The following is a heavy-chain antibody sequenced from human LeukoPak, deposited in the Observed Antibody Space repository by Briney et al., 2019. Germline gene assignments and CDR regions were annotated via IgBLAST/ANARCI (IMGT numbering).Heavy chain of an antibody. CDR3: ARDRESSSWFDY. V-gene: IGHV3-21*01. CDR2: IISSSSYI. Sequence: GGSLRLXCAASGFTFSTYSMNWVRQAPGKGLEWVSSIISSSSYIYYADSVKRRFTISRDNAKNSLYLQMNSLRAEDTAVYYCARDRESSSWFDYWGQGTLVTVSS. J-gene: IGHJ4*02. CDR1: GFTFSTYS. D-gene: IGHD6-13*01.